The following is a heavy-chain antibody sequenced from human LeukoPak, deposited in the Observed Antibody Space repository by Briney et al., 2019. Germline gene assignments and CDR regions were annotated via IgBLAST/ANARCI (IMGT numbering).Heavy chain of an antibody. CDR1: GFTFSSYS. CDR2: ISSRSSYI. V-gene: IGHV3-21*01. CDR3: ARHDYGDHYDPHSDDY. J-gene: IGHJ4*02. Sequence: PGGSLRLSCVASGFTFSSYSMNWVRQAPGKGLEWVSSISSRSSYIYYADSVKGRFTISRDNAKNSLYLQMNSLRAEDTAVYYCARHDYGDHYDPHSDDYWGQGTLVTVSS. D-gene: IGHD4-17*01.